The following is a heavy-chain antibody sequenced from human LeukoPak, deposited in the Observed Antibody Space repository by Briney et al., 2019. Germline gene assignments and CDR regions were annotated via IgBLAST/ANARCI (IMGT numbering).Heavy chain of an antibody. CDR1: GFTVSGAY. CDR3: AKELWFGEPY. CDR2: IYSGGDT. D-gene: IGHD3-10*01. J-gene: IGHJ4*02. Sequence: GGSLRLSCAASGFTVSGAYMSWVRQAPGKGLEWVSVIYSGGDTFYADSVKGRFTISRDHSKNTLYLQMKSLKAEDTAVYYCAKELWFGEPYWGQGTLVTVSS. V-gene: IGHV3-53*01.